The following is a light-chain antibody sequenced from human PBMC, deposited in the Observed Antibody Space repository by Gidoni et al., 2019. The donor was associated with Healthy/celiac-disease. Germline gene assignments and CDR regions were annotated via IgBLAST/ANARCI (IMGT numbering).Light chain of an antibody. CDR1: QSISSY. V-gene: IGKV1-39*01. CDR3: QQSYSTPGT. CDR2: AAA. J-gene: IGKJ4*01. Sequence: DIQMTQSPSSLSASVGDRVTITCRASQSISSYVNWYQQKPGKAPKLLIYAAASLQSGVPSRFSVSGSGTDFTLTISSLQPEDFAIYYCQQSYSTPGTFGGGTKVEIK.